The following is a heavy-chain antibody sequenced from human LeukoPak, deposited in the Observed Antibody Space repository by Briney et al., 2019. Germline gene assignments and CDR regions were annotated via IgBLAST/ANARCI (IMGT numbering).Heavy chain of an antibody. CDR3: ARGTTVRRSVYYYYYATDV. V-gene: IGHV4-59*08. D-gene: IGHD4-17*01. Sequence: PAETLSLTCTVSGDSISSYFWSWIRQPPGKGLEWIGYIDDSGSTNYNPSLRSRVTISVDTSKNQFSLKVTSVTAADTAVYYCARGTTVRRSVYYYYYATDVWGQGTTVTVSS. CDR1: GDSISSYF. CDR2: IDDSGST. J-gene: IGHJ6*02.